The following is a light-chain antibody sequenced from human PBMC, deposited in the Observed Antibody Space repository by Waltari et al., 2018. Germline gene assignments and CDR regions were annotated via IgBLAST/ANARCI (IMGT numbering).Light chain of an antibody. Sequence: QSALTQPASVSGSPGQSITISCTGTSSDIGSYNYVSWYQQHPGKAPKLMIYDVSNRPSGVSNRFSGSKSGNTASLTISGLQAEDEADYHCSSYTRSNTLHYVFGTGTKVIVL. CDR2: DVS. CDR1: SSDIGSYNY. CDR3: SSYTRSNTLHYV. V-gene: IGLV2-14*03. J-gene: IGLJ1*01.